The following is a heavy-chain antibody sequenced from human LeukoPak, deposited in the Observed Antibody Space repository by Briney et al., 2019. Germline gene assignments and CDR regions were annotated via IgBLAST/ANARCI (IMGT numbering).Heavy chain of an antibody. Sequence: PSETLSLTCSASGGSINRGTNYWGWIRQPPGKGLEWIGSIHNSGSTYYNPSLKSRVTISVDTSKNQLSLRLSSVTAADSALYFCARGSVECSTPSCSTIYYYSGMDVWGQGTTVTVS. V-gene: IGHV4-39*02. CDR2: IHNSGST. CDR3: ARGSVECSTPSCSTIYYYSGMDV. CDR1: GGSINRGTNY. D-gene: IGHD2-2*01. J-gene: IGHJ6*02.